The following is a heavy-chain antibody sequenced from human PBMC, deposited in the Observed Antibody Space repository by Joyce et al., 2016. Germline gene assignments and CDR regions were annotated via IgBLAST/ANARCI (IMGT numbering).Heavy chain of an antibody. CDR2: ISYDGIYK. V-gene: IGHV3-30*18. Sequence: QVQLVESGGGVVQPGRSLRLSCAASGLTLSNYGGHWGRQAPGKGLEWVVVISYDGIYKYYADSVKGRFTISRDNSKNTVFLEMNSLRTEDTAVYYCAKILTATYSSGWFLDYWGQGTLVTVSS. J-gene: IGHJ4*02. D-gene: IGHD6-25*01. CDR3: AKILTATYSSGWFLDY. CDR1: GLTLSNYG.